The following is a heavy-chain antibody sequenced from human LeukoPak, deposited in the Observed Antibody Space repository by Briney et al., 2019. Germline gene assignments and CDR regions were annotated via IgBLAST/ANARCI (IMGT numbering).Heavy chain of an antibody. J-gene: IGHJ5*02. CDR3: ARVSSGWYSWFDP. Sequence: GESLKISCKGSGNRFSNYWIGWVRQMPGKGLEWMGIIYPGDSDTRYSPSFRGQVTISVDKSISTAYLQWSSLKASDTAMYYCARVSSGWYSWFDPWGQGTLVTVSS. CDR1: GNRFSNYW. D-gene: IGHD6-19*01. V-gene: IGHV5-51*01. CDR2: IYPGDSDT.